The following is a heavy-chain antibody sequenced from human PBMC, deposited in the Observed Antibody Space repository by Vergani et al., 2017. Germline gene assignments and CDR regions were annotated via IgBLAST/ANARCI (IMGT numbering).Heavy chain of an antibody. CDR3: ARDSVLRFLEWLPHAFDI. CDR1: GFTFSSYA. D-gene: IGHD3-3*01. J-gene: IGHJ3*02. CDR2: ISYDGSNK. V-gene: IGHV3-30*04. Sequence: QVQLVESGGGVVQPGRSLRLSCAASGFTFSSYAMHWVRQAPGKGLEWVAVISYDGSNKYYADSVKGRFTISRDNSKNTLYLQMNSLRAEDTAVYYCARDSVLRFLEWLPHAFDIWGQGTMVTVSS.